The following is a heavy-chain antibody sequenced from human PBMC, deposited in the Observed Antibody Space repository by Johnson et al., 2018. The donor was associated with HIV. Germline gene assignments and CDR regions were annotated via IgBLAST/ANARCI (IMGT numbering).Heavy chain of an antibody. CDR3: AKSFSTSSIDALDM. CDR2: ISWDGDRI. V-gene: IGHV3-43D*03. Sequence: VQLVESGGGLVQPGGSLRLSCAASGFTFDDYAMHWVRQAPGKGLEWVSLISWDGDRINYADSVKGRFTISRDNSKNFLYLQMNSLKAEDTALYYCAKSFSTSSIDALDMWGQGTMVTVSS. D-gene: IGHD6-6*01. J-gene: IGHJ3*02. CDR1: GFTFDDYA.